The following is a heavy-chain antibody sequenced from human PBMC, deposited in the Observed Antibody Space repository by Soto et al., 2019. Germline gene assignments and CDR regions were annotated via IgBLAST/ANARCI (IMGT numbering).Heavy chain of an antibody. D-gene: IGHD3-10*01. V-gene: IGHV3-30-3*01. CDR2: ISYDGSNK. CDR3: ASCSLYGPLRGAYYYYGMDV. CDR1: GFTFSSYA. J-gene: IGHJ6*02. Sequence: QVQLVESGGGVVQPGRSLRLSCAASGFTFSSYAMHWVRQAPGKGLEWVAVISYDGSNKYYADSVKGRFTISRDNSKNTXYXXMNSLRAEDTAVYYCASCSLYGPLRGAYYYYGMDVWGQGTTVTVSS.